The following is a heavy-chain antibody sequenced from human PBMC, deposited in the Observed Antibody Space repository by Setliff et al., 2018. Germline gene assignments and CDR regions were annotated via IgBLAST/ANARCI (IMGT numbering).Heavy chain of an antibody. D-gene: IGHD3-22*01. CDR2: ISWKSDSM. J-gene: IGHJ3*01. V-gene: IGHV3-9*01. Sequence: GGSLRLSCAASGFTFHGSAMHWVRQAPGKGLEWVSGISWKSDSMGYADSVKGRFTMTRDNAKNSLFLQMNGLGAEDTALYFCARAHRYYSDTSGYFYDQGRSAFDVWGQGTMVTVSS. CDR3: ARAHRYYSDTSGYFYDQGRSAFDV. CDR1: GFTFHGSA.